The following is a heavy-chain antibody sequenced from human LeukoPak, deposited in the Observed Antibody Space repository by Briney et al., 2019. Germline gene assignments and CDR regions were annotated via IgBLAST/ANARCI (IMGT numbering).Heavy chain of an antibody. CDR3: ASANYYDSVGYYGGDAFDI. D-gene: IGHD3-22*01. V-gene: IGHV1-18*01. Sequence: GASVKVSCKGSGYTFSSYSISWVRQAPGQGLEWMGWISTYNGNTHYAQKIQGRVTMTTDTTTSTAYMELRSLRSDDTAVYYCASANYYDSVGYYGGDAFDIWGQGTMVTVSS. CDR2: ISTYNGNT. CDR1: GYTFSSYS. J-gene: IGHJ3*02.